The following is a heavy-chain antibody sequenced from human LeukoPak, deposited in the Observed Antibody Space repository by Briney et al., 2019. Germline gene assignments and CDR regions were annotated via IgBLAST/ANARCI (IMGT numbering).Heavy chain of an antibody. V-gene: IGHV3-48*03. CDR3: AGALGFPNAFDI. Sequence: PGGSLRLSCSAPGFTLSSYEMNWVRQAPGKGLGMVSYISSSGSTIYYADSVKDRFTISRANTKTSLYLQMNSLRAEDTAVYYCAGALGFPNAFDIWGQGTMVTVSS. CDR1: GFTLSSYE. J-gene: IGHJ3*02. CDR2: ISSSGSTI.